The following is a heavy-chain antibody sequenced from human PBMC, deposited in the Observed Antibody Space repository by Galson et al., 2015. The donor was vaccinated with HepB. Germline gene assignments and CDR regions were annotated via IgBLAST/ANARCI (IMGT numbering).Heavy chain of an antibody. D-gene: IGHD5-12*01. Sequence: SVKVSCKASGGTFSSYATSWVRQAPGQGLEWMGRIIPVLGIANYAQKFQGRVTITADKSTSTAYMELSSLRSEDTAVYYCARGGYGSDGMDVWGQGTTVTVSS. CDR3: ARGGYGSDGMDV. CDR1: GGTFSSYA. V-gene: IGHV1-69*04. J-gene: IGHJ6*02. CDR2: IIPVLGIA.